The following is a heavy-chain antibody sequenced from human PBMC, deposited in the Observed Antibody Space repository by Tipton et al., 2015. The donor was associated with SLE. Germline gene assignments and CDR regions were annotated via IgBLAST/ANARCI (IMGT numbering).Heavy chain of an antibody. Sequence: LRLSCTVSGGSISSHYWSWIRQPPGKGLEWIGYIYYSGSTNDNPSLKSRVTISVDTSKNQFSLKLSSVTAADTAVYYCARDRGQWLVDYWGQGTLVTVSS. J-gene: IGHJ4*02. D-gene: IGHD6-19*01. V-gene: IGHV4-59*11. CDR3: ARDRGQWLVDY. CDR2: IYYSGST. CDR1: GGSISSHY.